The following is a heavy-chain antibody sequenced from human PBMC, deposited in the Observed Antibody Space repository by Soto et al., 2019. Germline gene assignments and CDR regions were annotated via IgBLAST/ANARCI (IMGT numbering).Heavy chain of an antibody. CDR3: ARDRYRGDFDY. Sequence: QVQLVESGGGVVQPGRSLRLSCAASGFTFSSYAMHWVRQAPGKGLEWVAVISYDGSNKYYADSVKGRFTISRDNSKNTLYLQMNSLRAEDTAVYYCARDRYRGDFDYWGQGTLVTVSP. D-gene: IGHD5-12*01. V-gene: IGHV3-30-3*01. CDR1: GFTFSSYA. J-gene: IGHJ4*02. CDR2: ISYDGSNK.